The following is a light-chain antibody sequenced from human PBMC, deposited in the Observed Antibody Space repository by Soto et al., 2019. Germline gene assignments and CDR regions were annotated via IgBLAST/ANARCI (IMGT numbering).Light chain of an antibody. V-gene: IGKV3D-15*01. CDR2: DAS. J-gene: IGKJ5*01. CDR1: QSVSSN. CDR3: QQYHNWPIT. Sequence: EIVLTQSPGTLSLSPGERATLSCWASQSVSSNLAWYQQKPGQAPRLLIYDASTRATGIPARFSGSGSGTDFTLTISGLQSEDFAVYSCQQYHNWPITFGQGTRLEIK.